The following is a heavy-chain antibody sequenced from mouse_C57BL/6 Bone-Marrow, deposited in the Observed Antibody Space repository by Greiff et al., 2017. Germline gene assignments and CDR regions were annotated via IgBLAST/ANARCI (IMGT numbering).Heavy chain of an antibody. V-gene: IGHV1-69*01. J-gene: IGHJ2*01. CDR3: ARGCFDY. CDR1: GYTFTSYW. CDR2: IDPSDSYT. Sequence: VQLQQPGAELVMPGASVKLSCKASGYTFTSYWMHWVKQRPGQGLEWIGDIDPSDSYTNYNQKFKGKSTLTVDKSSSTAYMQLSSLTSEDSAVYYCARGCFDYWGQGTTLTVSS.